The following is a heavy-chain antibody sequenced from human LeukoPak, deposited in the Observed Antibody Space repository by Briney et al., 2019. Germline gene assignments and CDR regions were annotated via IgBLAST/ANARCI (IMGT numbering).Heavy chain of an antibody. J-gene: IGHJ5*02. CDR2: ISGSGGST. V-gene: IGHV3-23*01. CDR1: GFTLSSYA. CDR3: ARLDRAHSSGWYGNNWFDP. D-gene: IGHD6-19*01. Sequence: PGGSLRLSCAASGFTLSSYAMSWVRQAPGKGLEWVSAISGSGGSTYYADSVKGRFTTSRDNSKNTLYLQMNSLRAEDTAVYYCARLDRAHSSGWYGNNWFDPWGQGTLVTVSS.